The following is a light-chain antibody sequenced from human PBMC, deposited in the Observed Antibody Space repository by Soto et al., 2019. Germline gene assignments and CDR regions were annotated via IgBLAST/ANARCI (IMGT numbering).Light chain of an antibody. V-gene: IGKV3-20*01. CDR1: QSVSTSY. CDR2: DAF. J-gene: IGKJ1*01. CDR3: QQYKT. Sequence: EIVLTQSPGTLSLSPGERATLSCRASQSVSTSYVAWYQQKFGQAPRLLIYDAFSRATGIPDRFSASGSGTDFTLTISSLEPEDSAVYYCQQYKTFGQGTKVEIK.